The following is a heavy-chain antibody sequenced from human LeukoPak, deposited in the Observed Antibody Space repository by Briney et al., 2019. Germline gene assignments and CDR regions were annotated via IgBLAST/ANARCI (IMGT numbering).Heavy chain of an antibody. D-gene: IGHD3-3*01. CDR1: GYTFTDYY. CDR2: INPKSGGT. J-gene: IGHJ5*02. Sequence: GASVKVSCKASGYTFTDYYIHWMRQVPGQGLEWMGWINPKSGGTDYAQNLRGRVTLTSDTSITTAYMEITRLTTDDIAVYYCARDLASRMFGVAHLTPDEGDTWGQGTLVTVSS. CDR3: ARDLASRMFGVAHLTPDEGDT. V-gene: IGHV1-2*02.